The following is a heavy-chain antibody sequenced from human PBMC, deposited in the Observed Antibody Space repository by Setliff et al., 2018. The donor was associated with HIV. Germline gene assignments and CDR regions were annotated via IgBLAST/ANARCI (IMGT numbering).Heavy chain of an antibody. D-gene: IGHD3-9*01. CDR3: AMTLRLFDWGYMDV. J-gene: IGHJ6*03. Sequence: SETLSLTCAATGVAISGSTYYWAWIRQSPGRGLQWIGSVHYTGSSYRNPSLKNRLTISIDTSRNHFSLNLTTVTAADTAVYYCAMTLRLFDWGYMDVWGKGTTVTVSS. V-gene: IGHV4-39*02. CDR2: VHYTGSS. CDR1: GVAISGSTYY.